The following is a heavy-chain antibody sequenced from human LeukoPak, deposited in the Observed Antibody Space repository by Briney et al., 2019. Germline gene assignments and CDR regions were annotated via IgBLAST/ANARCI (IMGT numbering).Heavy chain of an antibody. D-gene: IGHD3-22*01. J-gene: IGHJ4*02. V-gene: IGHV3-7*04. CDR2: IKKDGSEK. CDR1: GFTFSSNR. Sequence: GRSLRLSCAASGFTFSSNRISWVRDTPGKGLECGSNIKKDGSEKYYVDSVKGRFTISRDHAKNSLYLQMNSLRAEDTAVYYCARGYYDTYLFDYWGQGTLVTVSS. CDR3: ARGYYDTYLFDY.